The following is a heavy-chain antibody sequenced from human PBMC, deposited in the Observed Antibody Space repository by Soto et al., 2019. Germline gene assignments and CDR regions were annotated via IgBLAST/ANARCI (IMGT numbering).Heavy chain of an antibody. V-gene: IGHV4-59*08. D-gene: IGHD2-2*01. Sequence: SETLSLTCSFSGASMINKYWSWLRQPPGKGLEWIGYIYYAGTTTYNPSLQSRVSISLDTSKNEVSLKLTSVTAADAAVYFCARLGAFYQAMDSWGQGTLVTSPQ. J-gene: IGHJ1*01. CDR1: GASMINKY. CDR2: IYYAGTT. CDR3: ARLGAFYQAMDS.